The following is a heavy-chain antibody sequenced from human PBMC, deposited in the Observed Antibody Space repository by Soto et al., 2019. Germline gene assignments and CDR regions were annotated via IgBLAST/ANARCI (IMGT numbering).Heavy chain of an antibody. Sequence: QVQLVQSGAEVKKPGASVKVSCKASGYTFTSYDINWVRQATGQGLEWMGWMNPNSGNTGYAQKFQGRVTMTRNTSLSTAYMELSSLRSEDTAVYYCAIPEEVREDDAFDIWGQGTMVTVSS. V-gene: IGHV1-8*01. D-gene: IGHD2-21*01. CDR2: MNPNSGNT. J-gene: IGHJ3*02. CDR3: AIPEEVREDDAFDI. CDR1: GYTFTSYD.